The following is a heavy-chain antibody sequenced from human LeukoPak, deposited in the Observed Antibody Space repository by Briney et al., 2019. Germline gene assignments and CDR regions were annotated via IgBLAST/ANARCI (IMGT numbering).Heavy chain of an antibody. V-gene: IGHV3-66*01. J-gene: IGHJ4*02. CDR2: IYHDGKT. Sequence: GGSLRLSCAASGFTVSSQYMSWVRLAPGKGLEWVSVIYHDGKTNYADSVKGRFTIFRDIFRNLVSLQVNSLRVEDTGIYYCANEEWDSWGQGTLVTVSS. CDR1: GFTVSSQY. D-gene: IGHD3-3*01. CDR3: ANEEWDS.